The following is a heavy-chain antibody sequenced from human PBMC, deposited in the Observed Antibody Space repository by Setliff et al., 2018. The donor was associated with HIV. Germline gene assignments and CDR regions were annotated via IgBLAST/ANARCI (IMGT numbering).Heavy chain of an antibody. Sequence: SETLSLTCAVYGESFSGYYWSWIRQSPGKGLEWIGEINYGRTTNYNPSLESRVTISVDTSKNQFSLRMKSVNAGDTGKYYCVRRRGPMVRGVDPSPSYYFDYWGQGTLVTVSS. D-gene: IGHD3-10*01. CDR1: GESFSGYY. V-gene: IGHV4-34*01. J-gene: IGHJ4*02. CDR2: INYGRTT. CDR3: VRRRGPMVRGVDPSPSYYFDY.